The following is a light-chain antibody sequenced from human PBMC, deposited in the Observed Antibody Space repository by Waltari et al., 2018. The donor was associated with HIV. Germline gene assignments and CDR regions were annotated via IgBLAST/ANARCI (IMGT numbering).Light chain of an antibody. CDR1: QNIDNW. V-gene: IGKV1-5*03. Sequence: DVQMTQSPSNLSASVGDTVVIPCRASQNIDNWLAWYHQRQGRAPKLLIYRTSVLESGVSSRFSGSGSGTEFTLTIRSLQPDDVGTYFCQQYSTHYGFGQGTRVE. J-gene: IGKJ2*01. CDR3: QQYSTHYG. CDR2: RTS.